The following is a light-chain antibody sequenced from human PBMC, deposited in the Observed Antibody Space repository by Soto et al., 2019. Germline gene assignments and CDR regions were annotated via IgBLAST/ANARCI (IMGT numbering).Light chain of an antibody. CDR3: QQYTSYSWT. J-gene: IGKJ1*01. CDR1: QSFSNW. V-gene: IGKV1-5*03. CDR2: NAS. Sequence: DIQMTQSTSTLSESVGDTVTITCRASQSFSNWLAWYQQKPGKAPKFLIYNASTLESGVPSRFSCSGSGTEFTLTISSLQPDDCATYYCQQYTSYSWTFGQVTKVEIK.